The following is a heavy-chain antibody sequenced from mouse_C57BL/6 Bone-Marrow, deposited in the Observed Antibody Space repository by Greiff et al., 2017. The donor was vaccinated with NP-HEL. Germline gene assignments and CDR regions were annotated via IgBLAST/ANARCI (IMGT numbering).Heavy chain of an antibody. Sequence: VQLQQSGAELVRPGTSVKVSCKASGYAFTNYLIEWVKQRPGQGLEWIGVINPGSGGTNYNEKFKGKATLTAVKSSSTAYMQLSSLTSEDSAVYFCAREGYGISFAYWGQGTLVTVSA. CDR3: AREGYGISFAY. D-gene: IGHD2-1*01. J-gene: IGHJ3*01. CDR2: INPGSGGT. CDR1: GYAFTNYL. V-gene: IGHV1-54*01.